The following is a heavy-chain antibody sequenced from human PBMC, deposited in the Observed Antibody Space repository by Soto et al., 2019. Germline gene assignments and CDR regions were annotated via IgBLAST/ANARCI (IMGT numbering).Heavy chain of an antibody. Sequence: QVQLVESGGGVVQPGRSLRLSCAASGFTLSGYVLHWVRQAPGKGLEWVALISYDGSDKNYGDSVKGRFTISRDNSKNTLDLQMDSLRAEDTAMYSCATGRKWEHSYGMDVWGQGTTVTVSS. V-gene: IGHV3-30-3*01. CDR3: ATGRKWEHSYGMDV. CDR2: ISYDGSDK. CDR1: GFTLSGYV. D-gene: IGHD1-26*01. J-gene: IGHJ6*02.